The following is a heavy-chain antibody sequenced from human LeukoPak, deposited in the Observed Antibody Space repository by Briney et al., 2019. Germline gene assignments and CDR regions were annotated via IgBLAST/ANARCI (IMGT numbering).Heavy chain of an antibody. V-gene: IGHV1-18*01. D-gene: IGHD6-19*01. Sequence: ASVKVSCKTSGYTFTSYGISGVRQAPGQGVEWMGWISAYNGNTNYAQNLQGRVTMTTATSTSTAYMDLRSLSSDDTAVYFCARSDQWLADNWFDPWGQGTLVTVSS. CDR1: GYTFTSYG. CDR2: ISAYNGNT. J-gene: IGHJ5*02. CDR3: ARSDQWLADNWFDP.